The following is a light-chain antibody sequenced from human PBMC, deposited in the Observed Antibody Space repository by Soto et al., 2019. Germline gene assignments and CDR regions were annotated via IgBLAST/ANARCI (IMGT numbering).Light chain of an antibody. CDR1: QSIAGY. Sequence: DIQMTQSPSSLSASVGDRVTITCRASQSIAGYLNWYQQKSGKPPKLLISAASSLQSGVPSRFSGSGSGTDFTLTISSLQPEDFATYYCQQSFSTLGWTFGQGTKVEI. J-gene: IGKJ1*01. CDR2: AAS. V-gene: IGKV1-39*01. CDR3: QQSFSTLGWT.